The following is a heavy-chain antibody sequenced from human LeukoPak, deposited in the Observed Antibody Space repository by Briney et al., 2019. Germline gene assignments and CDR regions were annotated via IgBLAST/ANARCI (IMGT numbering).Heavy chain of an antibody. V-gene: IGHV4-59*01. CDR2: IYYSGST. CDR1: GGSISSYY. CDR3: ARDLGDGYNYYFDY. J-gene: IGHJ4*02. D-gene: IGHD5-24*01. Sequence: PSETLSLTCTVSGGSISSYYWSWIRQPPGKGLEWIGYIYYSGSTNYNPSLKSQVTISVDTSKNQFSLKLSSVTAADTAVYYCARDLGDGYNYYFDYWGQGTLVTVSS.